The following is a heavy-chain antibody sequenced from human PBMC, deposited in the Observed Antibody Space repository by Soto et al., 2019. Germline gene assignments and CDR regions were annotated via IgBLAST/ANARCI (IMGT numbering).Heavy chain of an antibody. V-gene: IGHV4-59*01. D-gene: IGHD3-10*01. CDR3: AREGLLWFGLRGNYYGMDV. CDR2: IYYSGST. J-gene: IGHJ6*02. Sequence: ASETLSLTCTVSGGSISSYYWSWIRQPPGKGLEWIGYIYYSGSTNYNPSLKSRVTISVDTSKNQFSLKLSSVTAADTAVYYCAREGLLWFGLRGNYYGMDVWGQGTTVTVSS. CDR1: GGSISSYY.